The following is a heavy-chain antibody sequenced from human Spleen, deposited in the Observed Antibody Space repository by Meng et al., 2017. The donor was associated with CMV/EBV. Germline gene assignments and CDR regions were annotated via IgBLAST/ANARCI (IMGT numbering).Heavy chain of an antibody. CDR3: ATLNGYSFFFDY. D-gene: IGHD5-18*01. CDR1: GFTFDDYA. CDR2: ISWNSGSI. J-gene: IGHJ4*02. V-gene: IGHV3-9*01. Sequence: SLKISCAASGFTFDDYAMHWVRQAPGKGLEWVSGISWNSGSIGYADSVKGRFTISRDNAKNSLYLRMDSLRAEDTAVYYCATLNGYSFFFDYWGQGALVTVSS.